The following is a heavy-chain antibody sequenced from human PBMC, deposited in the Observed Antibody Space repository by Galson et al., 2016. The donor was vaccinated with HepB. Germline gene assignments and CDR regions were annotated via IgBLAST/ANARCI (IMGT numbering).Heavy chain of an antibody. J-gene: IGHJ5*02. Sequence: QSGAEVKKPGESVKISCKGSGYSFTRYWIGWVCQMPGKGLEWMGIIYPGDSDTRYSPSFQGQVTNSAEKSISTASLQWSSLKASDTAMYYCANGTSGNSGTYYNECFASWGQGTLVTVAS. CDR1: GYSFTRYW. V-gene: IGHV5-51*01. CDR3: ANGTSGNSGTYYNECFAS. CDR2: IYPGDSDT. D-gene: IGHD3-10*01.